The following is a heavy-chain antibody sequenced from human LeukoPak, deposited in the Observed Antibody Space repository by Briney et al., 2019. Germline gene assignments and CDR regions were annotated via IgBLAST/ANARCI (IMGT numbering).Heavy chain of an antibody. J-gene: IGHJ4*02. D-gene: IGHD6-19*01. CDR2: ISYDGSNK. Sequence: PGRSLRLSCAASGFTFSSHAMHWVRQAPGKGLEWVAVISYDGSNKYYADSVKGRFTISRDNSKDTLYLQMNSLRAEDTAVYYCARVQYSSGWYFDYWGQGTLVTVSS. V-gene: IGHV3-30-3*01. CDR3: ARVQYSSGWYFDY. CDR1: GFTFSSHA.